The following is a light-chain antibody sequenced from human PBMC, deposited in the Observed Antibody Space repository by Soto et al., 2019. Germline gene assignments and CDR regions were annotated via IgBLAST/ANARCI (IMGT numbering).Light chain of an antibody. Sequence: QSVLTQPPSASGSPGQSVTISCTGTGSDVGAYNFVSWYQQHPGKAPKLMIFEVNKRPSGVPDRFSGFKSGNTAFLTVSGLQTDDEADYYCGSFAGSANLLFGGGTKVTVL. V-gene: IGLV2-8*01. CDR3: GSFAGSANLL. CDR1: GSDVGAYNF. J-gene: IGLJ2*01. CDR2: EVN.